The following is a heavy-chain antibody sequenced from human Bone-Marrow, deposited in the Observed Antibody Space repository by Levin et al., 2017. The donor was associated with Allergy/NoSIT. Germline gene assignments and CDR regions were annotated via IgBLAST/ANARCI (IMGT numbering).Heavy chain of an antibody. CDR2: IIPIFGTA. CDR3: AREGYFGDRHYYDGLDV. CDR1: GGTFNSYG. J-gene: IGHJ6*02. D-gene: IGHD4-17*01. Sequence: ASVKVSCKASGGTFNSYGISWVRQAPGQGLEWMGGIIPIFGTANYAQRFQGRVTITADESTNIAYMDLRNLRSEDTAIYYCAREGYFGDRHYYDGLDVWGQGTTVIVSS. V-gene: IGHV1-69*13.